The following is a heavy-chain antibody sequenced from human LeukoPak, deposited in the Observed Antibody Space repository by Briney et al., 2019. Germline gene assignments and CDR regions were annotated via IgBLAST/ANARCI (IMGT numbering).Heavy chain of an antibody. CDR1: GFTFSSYG. V-gene: IGHV3-33*06. D-gene: IGHD3-10*01. CDR3: AKEYVLLWFGEIRVFDP. Sequence: GGSLRLSCAASGFTFSSYGMHWVRQAPGKGLEWVAVIWDDGSNKYYADSVKGRFTISRDNSKNTLYLQMNSLRAEDTAVYYCAKEYVLLWFGEIRVFDPWGQGTLVTVSS. J-gene: IGHJ5*02. CDR2: IWDDGSNK.